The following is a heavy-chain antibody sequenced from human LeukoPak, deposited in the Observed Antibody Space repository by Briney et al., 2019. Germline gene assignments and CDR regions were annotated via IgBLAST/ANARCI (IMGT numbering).Heavy chain of an antibody. D-gene: IGHD6-13*01. CDR2: IYSSGST. CDR1: GGSISNYY. V-gene: IGHV4-59*01. Sequence: PSETLSLTCTVSGGSISNYYWSWLRQPPGKGLEWIGYIYSSGSTNYNPSLKSRVTISVDTSKNQLSLRLNSVTAADAAVYYCARAHSSSWYMDYWGQGTLVTVS. CDR3: ARAHSSSWYMDY. J-gene: IGHJ4*02.